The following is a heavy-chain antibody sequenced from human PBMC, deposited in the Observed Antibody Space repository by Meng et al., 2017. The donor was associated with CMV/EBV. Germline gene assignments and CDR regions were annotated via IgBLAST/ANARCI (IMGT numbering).Heavy chain of an antibody. CDR3: ARDSHRGILWFGGWFDP. J-gene: IGHJ5*02. D-gene: IGHD3-10*01. Sequence: GGSLRLSCAASGFTFSSYAMHWVRQAPGKGLEWVAVISYDGSNKYYADPVKGRFTISRDKSKNTLYLQMNSLRAEDTAVYYCARDSHRGILWFGGWFDPWGQGTLVTVSS. V-gene: IGHV3-30-3*01. CDR2: ISYDGSNK. CDR1: GFTFSSYA.